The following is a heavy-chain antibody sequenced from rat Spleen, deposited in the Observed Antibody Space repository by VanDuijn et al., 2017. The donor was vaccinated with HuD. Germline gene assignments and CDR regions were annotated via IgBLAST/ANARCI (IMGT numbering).Heavy chain of an antibody. CDR1: GFSFSAYY. V-gene: IGHV5-29*01. J-gene: IGHJ2*01. D-gene: IGHD1-1*01. CDR2: ISHDGRTI. CDR3: ARLYYFDY. Sequence: EVQLVKSDGGLVQPGRSLKLSCAASGFSFSAYYMAWVRQAPSKGLEWVATISHDGRTIYYRDSVKGRFTISRDNAKSTLYPKMDSLRSEDTATYYCARLYYFDYWGQGVMVTVSS.